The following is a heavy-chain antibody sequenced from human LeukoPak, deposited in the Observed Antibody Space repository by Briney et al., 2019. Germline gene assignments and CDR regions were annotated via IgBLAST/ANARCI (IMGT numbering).Heavy chain of an antibody. CDR1: GGSMRSYY. J-gene: IGHJ4*02. D-gene: IGHD6-19*01. V-gene: IGHV4-59*08. Sequence: SETLSLTCTVSGGSMRSYYWSWIRQPPGKGLELIGYVYYSGTANYNPSLESRVTILVDTSKNQFSLNLSSVTAADTAVCYCASTKSGWYYTDYWGQGTLVSVSS. CDR3: ASTKSGWYYTDY. CDR2: VYYSGTA.